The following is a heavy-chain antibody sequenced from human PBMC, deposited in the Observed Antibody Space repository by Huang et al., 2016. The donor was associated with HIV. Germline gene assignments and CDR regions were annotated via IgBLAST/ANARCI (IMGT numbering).Heavy chain of an antibody. CDR2: MNPNSGNT. CDR3: VRGWYIAALPYFDY. Sequence: QVQLVQSGAEVRKPGASVKVSCEASGYSFASYDINWVRQATGQGLEWMGWMNPNSGNTGCAQKFQGRVTMTRNTSISTAYMELSSLRSEDTAKYFCVRGWYIAALPYFDYWGQGTLVTVSS. J-gene: IGHJ4*02. D-gene: IGHD6-6*01. V-gene: IGHV1-8*01. CDR1: GYSFASYD.